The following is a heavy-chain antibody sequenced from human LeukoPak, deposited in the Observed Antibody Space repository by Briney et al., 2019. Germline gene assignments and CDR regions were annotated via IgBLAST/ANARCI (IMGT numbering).Heavy chain of an antibody. J-gene: IGHJ6*02. CDR3: ARDYSSSWYPYYYGMDV. V-gene: IGHV3-30-3*01. CDR2: ISYDGSNK. CDR1: GFTFSSYA. D-gene: IGHD6-13*01. Sequence: GRSLRLSCAASGFTFSSYAMHWVRQAPGKGLEWVAVISYDGSNKYYADSVKGRFTISRDNSKNTLYLQMNSLRAEDTAVYYCARDYSSSWYPYYYGMDVWGQGTTVTVSS.